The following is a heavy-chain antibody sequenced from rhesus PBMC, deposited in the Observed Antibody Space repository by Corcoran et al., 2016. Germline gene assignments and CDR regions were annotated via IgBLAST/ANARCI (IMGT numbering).Heavy chain of an antibody. Sequence: QVQLQQSGPAVVTPSETLPLTCAVSGVSISSTYWWSWIRQSPGRGLEWIWAMYRSGERTLYNPSLKTRVTISTDTSKNQFSLKLSSVTAADTAVYYCARKYLDWLLYPTGLDSWGQGVVVTVSS. CDR1: GVSISSTYW. CDR3: ARKYLDWLLYPTGLDS. D-gene: IGHD3-3*01. J-gene: IGHJ6*01. CDR2: MYRSGERT. V-gene: IGHV4-93*01.